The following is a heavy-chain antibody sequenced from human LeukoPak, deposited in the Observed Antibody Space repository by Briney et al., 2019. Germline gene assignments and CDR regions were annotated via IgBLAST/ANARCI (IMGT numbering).Heavy chain of an antibody. V-gene: IGHV1-18*01. Sequence: GASVKVSCKASGYTFTSYGISWVRQAPGQGLEWMGWISAYNGNTNYAQKLQGRVTMTTDTSTSTAYMELRSLRSDDTAVYYCSVHTQYYDFWSGYYLGYYFGYWGQGTLVTVSS. CDR1: GYTFTSYG. CDR3: SVHTQYYDFWSGYYLGYYFGY. J-gene: IGHJ4*02. CDR2: ISAYNGNT. D-gene: IGHD3-3*01.